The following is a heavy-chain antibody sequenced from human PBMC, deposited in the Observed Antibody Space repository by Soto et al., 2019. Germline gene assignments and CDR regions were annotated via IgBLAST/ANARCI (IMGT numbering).Heavy chain of an antibody. V-gene: IGHV3-53*01. CDR1: GFTVSTNY. D-gene: IGHD5-12*01. CDR2: IYSGGNT. J-gene: IGHJ3*01. Sequence: GGSLRLSCAASGFTVSTNYMNWVRQAPGKGLEWVSVIYSGGNTYYADSVKGRFTISRDNSKNTLYLQMNSLRAGDTAVYYCASLGYSDSSFAFDFWGQGTMVTVS. CDR3: ASLGYSDSSFAFDF.